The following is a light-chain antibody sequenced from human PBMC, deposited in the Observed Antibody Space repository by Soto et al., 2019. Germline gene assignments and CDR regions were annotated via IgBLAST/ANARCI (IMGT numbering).Light chain of an antibody. CDR3: QQSYSTWT. J-gene: IGKJ1*01. V-gene: IGKV1-39*01. Sequence: DIQMTQSPSSLSASVGDRVTITCRASQSISSYLNWYQQKPGKAPNLLIYAASSLQSGVPSRFSGSGSGTDFTLTISSLQHEDFATYYCQQSYSTWTFGQGTKVEIK. CDR2: AAS. CDR1: QSISSY.